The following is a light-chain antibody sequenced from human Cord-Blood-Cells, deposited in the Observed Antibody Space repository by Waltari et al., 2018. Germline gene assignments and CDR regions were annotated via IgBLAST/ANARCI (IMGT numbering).Light chain of an antibody. CDR3: QQYSGSPT. CDR1: QSVSSSY. J-gene: IGKJ2*01. V-gene: IGKV3-20*01. Sequence: DIVLTPFTGTLSLSPGDSATISCRASQSVSSSYLAWYQQKPGQAPSLLIYGASGRATGIPDRFIGSGSGTDFTLSISRLGPEDFAVYYCQQYSGSPTFGQATKLEIK. CDR2: GAS.